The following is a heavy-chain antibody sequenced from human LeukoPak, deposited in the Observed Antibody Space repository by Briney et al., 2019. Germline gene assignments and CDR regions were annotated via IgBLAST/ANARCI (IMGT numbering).Heavy chain of an antibody. CDR2: IIPIFGTV. D-gene: IGHD5-18*01. V-gene: IGHV1-69*05. Sequence: SVKVSCKASGGTFSSYAISWVRQAPGQGLEWMGGIIPIFGTVNYAQKFQGRVTITTDESTSTAYMELSSLRSEDTAVYYCARDGYSYGQNDNWFDPWGQGTLVTVSS. CDR3: ARDGYSYGQNDNWFDP. CDR1: GGTFSSYA. J-gene: IGHJ5*02.